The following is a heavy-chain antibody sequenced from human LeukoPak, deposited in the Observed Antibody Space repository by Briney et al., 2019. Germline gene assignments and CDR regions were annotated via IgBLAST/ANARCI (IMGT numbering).Heavy chain of an antibody. CDR3: AKSRSSWQTTSDY. J-gene: IGHJ4*02. Sequence: PGGSLRLSCAASGFTFYSYAMNWVRQAPGKGLEWVSTFSGSGGSTYYADSVKGRFTISRDNSKNTLYLQMNSLRAEDTAVYYCAKSRSSWQTTSDYWGQGTLVTVSS. CDR2: FSGSGGST. D-gene: IGHD6-13*01. CDR1: GFTFYSYA. V-gene: IGHV3-23*01.